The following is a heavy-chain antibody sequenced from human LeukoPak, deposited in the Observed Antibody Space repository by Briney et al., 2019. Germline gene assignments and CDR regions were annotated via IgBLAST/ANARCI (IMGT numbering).Heavy chain of an antibody. J-gene: IGHJ4*02. V-gene: IGHV3-30*18. CDR1: GFTFSSYG. D-gene: IGHD3-22*01. CDR3: AKGRSSIRYYYDSSGYYLDY. Sequence: PGGSLRLSCAASGFTFSSYGMHWVRQAPGKGLEWVAVISYDGSNKYYADSVKGRFTISRDNSKNTLYLQMNSLRAEDTAVYYCAKGRSSIRYYYDSSGYYLDYWGQGTLVTVSS. CDR2: ISYDGSNK.